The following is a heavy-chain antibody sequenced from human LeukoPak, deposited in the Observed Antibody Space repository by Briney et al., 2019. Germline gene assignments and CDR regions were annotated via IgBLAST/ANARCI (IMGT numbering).Heavy chain of an antibody. D-gene: IGHD6-13*01. J-gene: IGHJ4*02. CDR1: GVSISTYY. Sequence: ETLSLTCTVSGVSISTYYWSWIRQPPGKGLEWIGYIYSSGTTNYNPSLKSRVTISVDTSKNQFSLKLSSVTAADTAVYYCARGNYSSSWTLFDYWGQGTLVTVSS. CDR2: IYSSGTT. V-gene: IGHV4-59*12. CDR3: ARGNYSSSWTLFDY.